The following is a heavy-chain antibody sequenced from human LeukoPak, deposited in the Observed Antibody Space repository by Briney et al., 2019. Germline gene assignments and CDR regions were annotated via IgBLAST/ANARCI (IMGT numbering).Heavy chain of an antibody. CDR1: GGTFSRYA. CDR3: ATGKDRSGYYYSLDY. V-gene: IGHV1-69*13. D-gene: IGHD3-22*01. J-gene: IGHJ4*02. CDR2: IIPIFGP. Sequence: ASVKVSCKASGGTFSRYAISWVRQAPGQGLEWIGGIIPIFGPNYAQKFQGRATISADLATATAYMELSSLTSEDTSVYYCATGKDRSGYYYSLDYWGQGTLVAVSS.